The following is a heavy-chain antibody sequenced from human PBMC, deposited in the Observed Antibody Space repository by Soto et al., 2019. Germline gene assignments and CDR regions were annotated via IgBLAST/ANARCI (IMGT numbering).Heavy chain of an antibody. CDR2: IYHSGST. Sequence: PSETLSLTCAVSGGSISSGGYSWSWIRQPPGKGLEWIGYIYHSGSTFYNPSLKSRVTISIDKSKNQFSLKLGSVTAADTAVYYCARDLSSGYDSYYFDYWGQGTLVTVSS. CDR1: GGSISSGGYS. CDR3: ARDLSSGYDSYYFDY. J-gene: IGHJ4*02. V-gene: IGHV4-30-2*01. D-gene: IGHD3-22*01.